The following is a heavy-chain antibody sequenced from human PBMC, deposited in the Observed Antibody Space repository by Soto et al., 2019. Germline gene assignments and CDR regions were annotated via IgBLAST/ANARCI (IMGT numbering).Heavy chain of an antibody. CDR3: ARDQYAFRSGSYYYAMEV. CDR2: IYYTGST. CDR1: GGSVSSESHY. D-gene: IGHD3-3*01. V-gene: IGHV4-61*01. Sequence: QVQLQESGPGLVKPSETLSLTCTVSGGSVSSESHYWSWIRQTPGKGLEWIGYIYYTGSTTYNPSLKGRVTMSVDTSRDQVSLRLRSVTRADTAVYYCARDQYAFRSGSYYYAMEVWGQGTKVTVSS. J-gene: IGHJ6*02.